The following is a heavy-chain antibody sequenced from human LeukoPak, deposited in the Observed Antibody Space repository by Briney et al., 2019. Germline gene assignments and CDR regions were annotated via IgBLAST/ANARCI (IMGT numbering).Heavy chain of an antibody. Sequence: GGSLRLSCAASGFTVSNAWMSWVHQAPGKGLEWVGRIKSKTDGETTDYAAPVKGRFTISRDDSKNTLYLQMNSLKMEDTAVYYCTAGLPFDYWGQGTLVTVSS. J-gene: IGHJ4*02. CDR3: TAGLPFDY. CDR2: IKSKTDGETT. CDR1: GFTVSNAW. V-gene: IGHV3-15*01.